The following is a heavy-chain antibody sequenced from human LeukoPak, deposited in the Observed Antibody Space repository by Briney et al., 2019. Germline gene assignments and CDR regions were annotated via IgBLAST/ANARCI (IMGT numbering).Heavy chain of an antibody. CDR3: ARDILTGYLFDY. CDR2: ISAYNGNT. D-gene: IGHD3-9*01. Sequence: ASVKVSCKASGYTFASYGISWVRQAPGQGLEWMGWISAYNGNTNYAQKLQGRVTMTTDTSTSTAYMELRSLRSDDTAVYYCARDILTGYLFDYWGQGTLVTVSS. V-gene: IGHV1-18*04. J-gene: IGHJ4*02. CDR1: GYTFASYG.